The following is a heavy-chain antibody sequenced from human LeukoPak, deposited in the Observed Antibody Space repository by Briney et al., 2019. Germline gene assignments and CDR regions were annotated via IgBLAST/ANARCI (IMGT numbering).Heavy chain of an antibody. J-gene: IGHJ4*02. V-gene: IGHV4-59*08. CDR3: ARRDSGSYYY. CDR1: GGSFSGYY. Sequence: SETLSLTCAVYGGSFSGYYWSWIRQPPGKGLEWIGYIYYSGSTNYNPSLKSRVTISVDTSKNQFSLKLSSVTAADTAVYYCARRDSGSYYYWGQGTLVTVSS. CDR2: IYYSGST. D-gene: IGHD1-26*01.